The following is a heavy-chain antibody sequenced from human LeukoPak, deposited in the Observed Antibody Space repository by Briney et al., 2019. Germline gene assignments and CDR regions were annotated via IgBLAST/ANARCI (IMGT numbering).Heavy chain of an antibody. D-gene: IGHD3-22*01. Sequence: ASVKVSCKASGYTFTGYYMHWVRQAPEQGLEWMGWINPNSGGTNYAQKFQGRVTMTRDTSISTAYMELSRLRSDDTAVYYCARTSKHKLYYYDSSGYPYYFDYWGQGTLVTVSS. J-gene: IGHJ4*02. CDR1: GYTFTGYY. V-gene: IGHV1-2*02. CDR3: ARTSKHKLYYYDSSGYPYYFDY. CDR2: INPNSGGT.